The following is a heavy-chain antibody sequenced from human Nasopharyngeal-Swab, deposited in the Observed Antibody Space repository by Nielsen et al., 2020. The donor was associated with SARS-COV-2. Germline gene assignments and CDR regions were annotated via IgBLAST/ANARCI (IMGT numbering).Heavy chain of an antibody. CDR1: RFTFSNYA. CDR3: VRDLAYDDVC. CDR2: INNRGDDT. V-gene: IGHV3-23*01. J-gene: IGHJ4*02. Sequence: GESLKISCAASRFTFSNYAMSWVRQAPGKGLEWVSTINNRGDDTHYVDSVRGRLTVSRDNSKSTLYLQMNSLRGEDTAIYYCVRDLAYDDVCWGQGTLVTVSS. D-gene: IGHD4-17*01.